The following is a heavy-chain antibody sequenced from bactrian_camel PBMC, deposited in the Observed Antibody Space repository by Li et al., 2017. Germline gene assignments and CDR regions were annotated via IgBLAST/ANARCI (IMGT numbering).Heavy chain of an antibody. V-gene: IGHV3S54*01. D-gene: IGHD6*01. CDR3: AAAHRPPWGGSWSSLSTYEYVY. J-gene: IGHJ4*01. CDR1: LYVYSSYC. Sequence: HVQLVESGGGSVLPGGSLRLSCESSLYVYSSYCMGWFRQATGNQRAAVAAVYTGTKTTYVADSLKGRFIVSQAVNGTLYLQMNSLKPEDSAMYYCAAAHRPPWGGSWSSLSTYEYVYWGQGTQVTVS. CDR2: VYTGTKTT.